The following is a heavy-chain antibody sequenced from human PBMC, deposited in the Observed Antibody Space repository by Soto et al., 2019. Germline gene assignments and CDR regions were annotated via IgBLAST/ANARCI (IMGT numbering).Heavy chain of an antibody. CDR1: GFTFSNYA. D-gene: IGHD3-22*01. J-gene: IGHJ4*02. CDR3: AKSRYADSSGDYYDF. CDR2: IGGRGTSS. Sequence: LRLSCAASGFTFSNYAMSWVRQAPGKGLEWVSGIGGRGTSSYYADSVKGRFAISRDNSYNTLFLQLHSLRAEDTAVYYCAKSRYADSSGDYYDFWGQGTRVTVSS. V-gene: IGHV3-23*01.